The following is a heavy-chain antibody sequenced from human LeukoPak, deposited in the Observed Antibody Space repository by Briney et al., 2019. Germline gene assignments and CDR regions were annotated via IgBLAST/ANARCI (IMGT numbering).Heavy chain of an antibody. CDR1: GGSINNYY. CDR3: ARVGIVVVPAAMDYYGMDV. CDR2: IYYSGST. Sequence: SETLSLTCTVSGGSINNYYWSWIRQPPGKGLEWIGYIYYSGSTNYNPSLKSRVTISVDTSKNQFSLKLSSVTAADTAVYYCARVGIVVVPAAMDYYGMDVWGQGTTVTVSS. J-gene: IGHJ6*02. D-gene: IGHD2-2*01. V-gene: IGHV4-59*01.